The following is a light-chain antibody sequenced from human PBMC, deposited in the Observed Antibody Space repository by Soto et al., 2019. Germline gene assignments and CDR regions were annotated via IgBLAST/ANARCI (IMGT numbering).Light chain of an antibody. CDR2: LGS. J-gene: IGKJ2*01. CDR1: QSLLHSNGYNS. V-gene: IGKV2-28*01. Sequence: DIVMTQSPLSLPVTPGEPASISCRSSQSLLHSNGYNSLDWYLQKPGQSPQLLIDLGSNRASGVPDRCSGSGAGTDFTLKISRVEAEDVGVYYCMQALQTVYTFGQGTKLEIK. CDR3: MQALQTVYT.